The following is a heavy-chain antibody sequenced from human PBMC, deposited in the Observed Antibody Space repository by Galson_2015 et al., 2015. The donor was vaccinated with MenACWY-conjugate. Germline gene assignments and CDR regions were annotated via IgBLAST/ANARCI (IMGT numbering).Heavy chain of an antibody. CDR1: GFTFSSYW. J-gene: IGHJ5*02. D-gene: IGHD4-17*01. Sequence: SLRLSCAASGFTFSSYWMHWVRQAPGKGLVWVSRINSDGVSTNYADSVRGRFTISRDNAKNTLYLQMDSLRAEDTAVYYCARALDYGKALNNHFDPWGQGTLSPSPQ. CDR3: ARALDYGKALNNHFDP. CDR2: INSDGVST. V-gene: IGHV3-74*01.